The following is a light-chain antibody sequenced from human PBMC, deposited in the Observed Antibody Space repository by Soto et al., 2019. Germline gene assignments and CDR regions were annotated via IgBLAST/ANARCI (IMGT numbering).Light chain of an antibody. CDR2: GAS. CDR1: QGIINY. CDR3: QQYNNWPLT. J-gene: IGKJ4*01. Sequence: TQSPSSLSASVGDRVTITCRASQGIINYLAWYQQKPGQAPRLLIYGASTRATGIPARFSGSGSGTEFTLTISSLQSEDFAVYYCQQYNNWPLTFGGGTKVEIK. V-gene: IGKV3-15*01.